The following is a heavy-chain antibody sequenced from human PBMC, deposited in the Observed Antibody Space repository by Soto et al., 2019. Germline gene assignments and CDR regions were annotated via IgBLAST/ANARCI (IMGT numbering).Heavy chain of an antibody. CDR1: GYTFINYH. Sequence: QVQLVQSGGEVKKPGASVTVSCKASGYTFINYHITWVRQAPGQGLEWMAWINTYNGMTDYAQKFQGRVTMTRDTSTSTAYMELRHLGSDATDVYFCAKSPRGEMATDWGQGTLVTISS. CDR2: INTYNGMT. V-gene: IGHV1-18*01. J-gene: IGHJ4*02. D-gene: IGHD5-12*01. CDR3: AKSPRGEMATD.